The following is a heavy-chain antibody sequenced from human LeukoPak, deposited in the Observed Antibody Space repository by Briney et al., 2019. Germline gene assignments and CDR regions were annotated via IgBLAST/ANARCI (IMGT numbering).Heavy chain of an antibody. CDR2: FDPEGGET. CDR3: GIGRKFDWLLCHH. Sequence: GASVKVSCKISGYTLTDVSMHWVRQAPGKGLEWMGGFDPEGGETVYAQKFQGRVTMTEDPSADTAYVELRSLSSEDTAVYYCGIGRKFDWLLCHHWGQGTLVTVSS. D-gene: IGHD3-9*01. V-gene: IGHV1-24*01. CDR1: GYTLTDVS. J-gene: IGHJ5*02.